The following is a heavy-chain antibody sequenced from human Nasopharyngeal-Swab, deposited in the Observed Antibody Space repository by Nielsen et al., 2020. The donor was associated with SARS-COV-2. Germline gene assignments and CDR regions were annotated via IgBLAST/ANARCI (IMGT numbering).Heavy chain of an antibody. V-gene: IGHV1-69*10. CDR1: GGTFSSYA. CDR2: IIPILGIA. D-gene: IGHD2-21*02. J-gene: IGHJ6*02. CDR3: ATRPRLGGDLNYYYYGMDV. Sequence: VKVSCKASGGTFSSYAISWVRQAPGQGLEWMGGIIPILGIANYAQKFQGRVTITADKSTSTAYMELSSLRSEDTAVYYCATRPRLGGDLNYYYYGMDVWGQGTTVTVSS.